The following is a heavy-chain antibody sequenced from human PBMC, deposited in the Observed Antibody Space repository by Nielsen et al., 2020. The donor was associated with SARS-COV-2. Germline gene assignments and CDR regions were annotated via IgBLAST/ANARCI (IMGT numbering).Heavy chain of an antibody. CDR3: ARADCSSTSCPRP. Sequence: ASVKVSCKASGYTFTGYYMHWVRQAPGQGLEWMGWINPNSGGTNYAQKFQGRVTMTRDTSISTAYMELSRLRSDDTAVYYCARADCSSTSCPRPWGQGTLVTVSS. CDR2: INPNSGGT. D-gene: IGHD2-2*01. V-gene: IGHV1-2*02. CDR1: GYTFTGYY. J-gene: IGHJ5*02.